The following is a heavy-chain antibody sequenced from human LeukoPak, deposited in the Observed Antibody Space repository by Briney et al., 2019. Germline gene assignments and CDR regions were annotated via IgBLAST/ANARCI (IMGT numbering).Heavy chain of an antibody. CDR1: GYTLTDNH. J-gene: IGHJ3*01. V-gene: IGHV1-2*02. CDR3: ARELGINAFDV. D-gene: IGHD1-26*01. CDR2: IDPNSGVT. Sequence: GASVKVSCKASGYTLTDNHLYWVRQAPGQGLEWMGWIDPNSGVTNFAQNFQGRLTMTTDTSISTAYMELSGLTSDDTTVYYCARELGINAFDVWGQGTLVTVSS.